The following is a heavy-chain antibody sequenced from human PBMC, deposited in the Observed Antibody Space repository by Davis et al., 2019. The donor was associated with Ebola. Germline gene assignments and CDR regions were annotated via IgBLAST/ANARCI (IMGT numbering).Heavy chain of an antibody. J-gene: IGHJ4*02. D-gene: IGHD4-17*01. CDR2: ISSDGGIT. CDR3: VRTTYGAPEY. Sequence: GESLKISCAASGFTFSRYWMHWVRQAPGKGLVYVSRISSDGGITSYADSVKGRFTISRDNAKSTLYLQMNSLTAEDTDVYYCVRTTYGAPEYWGQGTLVTVSS. CDR1: GFTFSRYW. V-gene: IGHV3-74*01.